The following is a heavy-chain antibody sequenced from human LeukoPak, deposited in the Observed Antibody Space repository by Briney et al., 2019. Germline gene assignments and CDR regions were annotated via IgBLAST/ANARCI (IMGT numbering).Heavy chain of an antibody. J-gene: IGHJ4*02. CDR1: GFTFSSYW. CDR2: INSDGSST. V-gene: IGHV3-74*01. CDR3: AKPHFDD. Sequence: GGSLRLSCVASGFTFSSYWMHWVRQAPGKGLVWVSRINSDGSSTSDADSVKGRFTISRDNSKNTLYLQMNSLRAGDTAVYYCAKPHFDDWGQGTLVTVSS.